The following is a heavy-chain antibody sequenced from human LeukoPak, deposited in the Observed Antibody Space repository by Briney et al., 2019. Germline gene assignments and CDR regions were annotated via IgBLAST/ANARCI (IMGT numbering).Heavy chain of an antibody. Sequence: PSETLSLTCAVYGGSFSCYYWSWIRQPPGKGLEWIGEINHSGSTNYNPSLKSRVTISVDTSKNQFSLKLSSVTAADTAVYYCANIAVAGTEVGSVYFDYWGQGTLVTVSS. CDR2: INHSGST. J-gene: IGHJ4*02. CDR3: ANIAVAGTEVGSVYFDY. D-gene: IGHD6-19*01. V-gene: IGHV4-34*01. CDR1: GGSFSCYY.